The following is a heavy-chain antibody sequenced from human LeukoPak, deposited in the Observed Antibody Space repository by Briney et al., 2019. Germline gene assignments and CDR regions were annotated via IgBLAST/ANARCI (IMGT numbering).Heavy chain of an antibody. V-gene: IGHV4-59*01. CDR1: GGSISSYY. Sequence: SETLSLTCTVSGGSISSYYWSWIRQPPGKGLEWIGYFYYSGSTNYNPSLKSRVTISVYTSKNQFSLKLSSVTAADTAVYYCARLKYYYDSSGYRAEYFQHWGQGTLVTVSS. J-gene: IGHJ1*01. CDR3: ARLKYYYDSSGYRAEYFQH. D-gene: IGHD3-22*01. CDR2: FYYSGST.